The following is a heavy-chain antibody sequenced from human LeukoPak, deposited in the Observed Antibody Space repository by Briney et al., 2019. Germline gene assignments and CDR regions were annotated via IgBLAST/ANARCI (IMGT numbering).Heavy chain of an antibody. CDR1: GGTFSRYA. CDR2: YIPMFGTA. J-gene: IGHJ4*02. Sequence: GASVKVSCKASGGTFSRYAISWVRQAPGQGLEWMGGYIPMFGTANYAQNFQNRVTITADESTSTFSMEVSSLRPEDTAVYFCAGASSKWELSFWGRGTLVTVSS. CDR3: AGASSKWELSF. V-gene: IGHV1-69*13. D-gene: IGHD1-26*01.